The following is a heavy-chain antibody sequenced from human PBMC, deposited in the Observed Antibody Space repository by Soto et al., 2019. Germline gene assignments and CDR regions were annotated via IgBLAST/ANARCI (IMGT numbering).Heavy chain of an antibody. V-gene: IGHV4-34*01. CDR2: INHSGSS. J-gene: IGHJ4*02. CDR3: ERVGYYDSSGDEN. D-gene: IGHD3-22*01. Sequence: QNTGKGLQWIGQINHSGSSIYNPSLKNRVTISTMSNNKFSLELSSVTAADTAVYYCERVGYYDSSGDENWGQGTLVPVSS.